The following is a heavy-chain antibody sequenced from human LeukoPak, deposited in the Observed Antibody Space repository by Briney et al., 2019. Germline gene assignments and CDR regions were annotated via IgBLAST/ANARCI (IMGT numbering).Heavy chain of an antibody. CDR1: GGSISSYY. CDR2: IYTSGST. D-gene: IGHD6-19*01. V-gene: IGHV4-4*07. J-gene: IGHJ4*02. Sequence: SETLSLTCTVSGGSISSYYWSWIRQPAGKGLEWIGRIYTSGSTNYNPSLKSRVTMSVDTSKNQLSLKQSSVTAADTAVYYCATQGRDSGGGIWGQGTLVTVSS. CDR3: ATQGRDSGGGI.